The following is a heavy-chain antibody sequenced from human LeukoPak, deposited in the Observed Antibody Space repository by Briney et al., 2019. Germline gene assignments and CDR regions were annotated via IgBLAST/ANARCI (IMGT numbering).Heavy chain of an antibody. J-gene: IGHJ5*02. Sequence: SGSTLVEPTQTLTLTCTFSGFSLSTSGVGVGWIRQPPGKALEWLALIYWDDDKRYSPSLKSRLTITKDTSKNQVVLTMTNMDPVDTATYYCAHYGVDEGEDNWFDPWGQGTLVTVSS. CDR2: IYWDDDK. D-gene: IGHD4-17*01. V-gene: IGHV2-5*02. CDR1: GFSLSTSGVG. CDR3: AHYGVDEGEDNWFDP.